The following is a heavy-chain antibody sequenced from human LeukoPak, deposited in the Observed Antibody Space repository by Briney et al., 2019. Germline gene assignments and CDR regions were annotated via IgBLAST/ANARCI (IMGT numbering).Heavy chain of an antibody. Sequence: GGSLRLSCAASGFTFSTYGMHWVRQAPGKGLEWVAVIWYDGNNEYYGDSVKGRFAISRDNSQNTLYLQMNSLRAEDTAVYYCASPLGGEYYFDYWGQGTLVTVSS. D-gene: IGHD3-16*01. J-gene: IGHJ4*02. CDR3: ASPLGGEYYFDY. CDR2: IWYDGNNE. V-gene: IGHV3-33*01. CDR1: GFTFSTYG.